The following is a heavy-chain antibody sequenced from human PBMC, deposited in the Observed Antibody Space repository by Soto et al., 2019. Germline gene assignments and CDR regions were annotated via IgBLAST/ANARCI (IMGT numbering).Heavy chain of an antibody. Sequence: PAWSLTLSCAASAFTFSSYGMHWVRKAPGKGLEWVAVISYDGSNKYYADSVKGRFTISRDNSKNTLYLQMNSLRAEDTAVYYCAKADRYSYGYFDFWGQGVLV. D-gene: IGHD5-18*01. J-gene: IGHJ4*02. V-gene: IGHV3-30*18. CDR1: AFTFSSYG. CDR2: ISYDGSNK. CDR3: AKADRYSYGYFDF.